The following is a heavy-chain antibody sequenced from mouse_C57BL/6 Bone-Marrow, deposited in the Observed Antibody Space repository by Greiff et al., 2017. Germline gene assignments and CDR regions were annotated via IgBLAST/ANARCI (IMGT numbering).Heavy chain of an antibody. CDR3: ARGYDYDYAMGY. V-gene: IGHV1-39*01. J-gene: IGHJ4*01. D-gene: IGHD2-4*01. CDR1: GYSFTDYN. CDR2: INPNYGTT. Sequence: VQLKQSGPELVKPGASVKISCKASGYSFTDYNLNWVKQSNGKSLEWIGVINPNYGTTSYNQKFKGKATLTVDQSSSTAYMQLNSLTSGDSAVYYCARGYDYDYAMGYGGQGTSVTVSS.